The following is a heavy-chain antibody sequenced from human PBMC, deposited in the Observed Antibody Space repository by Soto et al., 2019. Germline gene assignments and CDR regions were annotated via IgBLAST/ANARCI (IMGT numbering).Heavy chain of an antibody. J-gene: IGHJ4*02. D-gene: IGHD5-18*01. CDR2: ISSDGSTT. CDR3: ARGNSYAGDY. Sequence: EVQLVESGGDLVQPGGSLRISCAASGFTFSKYWIHWVRQAPGKRLEWVSRISSDGSTTTYADSVKGRFTISRDNAKNTLHLQMNSLRVEDTAVYYCARGNSYAGDYWGQGTLVTVSS. CDR1: GFTFSKYW. V-gene: IGHV3-74*01.